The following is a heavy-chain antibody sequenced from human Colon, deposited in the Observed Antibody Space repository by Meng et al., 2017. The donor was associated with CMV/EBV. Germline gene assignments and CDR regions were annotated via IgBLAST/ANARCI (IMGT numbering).Heavy chain of an antibody. V-gene: IGHV3-11*01. J-gene: IGHJ5*02. Sequence: GGSLRLSCAASGCTFNDYSMSWIRQAPGKGLEWISDISSNGRTIYYAASVRGRFTISRDNASNSLFLQMNTLSADDTAVYYCVRTPAAATGWFDPWGQGTLVTVSS. D-gene: IGHD2-15*01. CDR3: VRTPAAATGWFDP. CDR2: ISSNGRTI. CDR1: GCTFNDYS.